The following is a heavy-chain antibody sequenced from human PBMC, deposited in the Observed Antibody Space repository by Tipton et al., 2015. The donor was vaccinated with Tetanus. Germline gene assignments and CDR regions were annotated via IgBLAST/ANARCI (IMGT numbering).Heavy chain of an antibody. CDR1: GASINAGGYL. CDR2: IYYTALT. V-gene: IGHV4-31*03. CDR3: ARGLPREPFYLDY. Sequence: LRLSCSVSGASINAGGYLWTWVRQRPGEGLEWIGNIYYTALTSYTPSLSSRVTISVDSSKNHFSLNLTSVTAADTAVYFCARGLPREPFYLDYWGQGNQVTVSS. D-gene: IGHD1-26*01. J-gene: IGHJ4*02.